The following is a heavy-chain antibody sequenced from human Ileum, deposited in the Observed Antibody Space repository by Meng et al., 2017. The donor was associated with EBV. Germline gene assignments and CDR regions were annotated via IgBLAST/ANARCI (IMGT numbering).Heavy chain of an antibody. D-gene: IGHD6-19*01. CDR3: ASFPPPGKQWLVTDY. CDR2: IYQSGST. V-gene: IGHV4-4*02. J-gene: IGHJ4*02. Sequence: QLRWQESGPGLVRPSGLLSLACSVAGGSSGSGNWGSWARQPPGQGLEWIEEIYQSGSTNYHPSLNSRVNISVGKSKNQFSLKLRSVTAADTAVYYCASFPPPGKQWLVTDYWGQGTLVTVSS. CDR1: GGSSGSGNW.